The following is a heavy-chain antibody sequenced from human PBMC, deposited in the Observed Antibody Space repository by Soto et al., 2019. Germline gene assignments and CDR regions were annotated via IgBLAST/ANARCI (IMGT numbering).Heavy chain of an antibody. CDR2: ISWNSGSI. Sequence: EVQLVESGGGLVQPGRSLSLSCAASGFTFDDYAMHWVRQAPGKGLEWVSGISWNSGSIGYADSVKGRFTISRDNAKNSLYLQMNSLRAEDTALYYCAKGNRYSSSWYVSWFDPWGQGTLVTVSS. CDR1: GFTFDDYA. J-gene: IGHJ5*02. V-gene: IGHV3-9*01. D-gene: IGHD6-13*01. CDR3: AKGNRYSSSWYVSWFDP.